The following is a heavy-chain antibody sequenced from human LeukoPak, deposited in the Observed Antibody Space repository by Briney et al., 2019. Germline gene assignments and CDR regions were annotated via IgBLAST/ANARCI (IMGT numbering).Heavy chain of an antibody. J-gene: IGHJ4*02. D-gene: IGHD6-19*01. CDR3: ARDRGSGWHTFDY. Sequence: GGSLRLSCAASGFTFSSYYMSWVRQAPGKGLEWVSSIISSASYMFYADSVRGRFTISRDNAKNSLYLQMNSLRAEDTAVYYCARDRGSGWHTFDYWGQGTLVTVSS. CDR1: GFTFSSYY. CDR2: IISSASYM. V-gene: IGHV3-21*01.